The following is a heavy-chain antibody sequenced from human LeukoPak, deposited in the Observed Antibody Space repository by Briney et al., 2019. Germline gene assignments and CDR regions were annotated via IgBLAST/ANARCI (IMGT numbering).Heavy chain of an antibody. CDR1: GGSISSYY. J-gene: IGHJ4*02. V-gene: IGHV4-59*08. CDR2: VFYSGTT. Sequence: SETLSLTCTVSGGSISSYYWSWIRQPPGKGLEWIGYVFYSGTTNYNPSLKSRVTISVDTSKNQFPLKLSSVTAADTAVYYCARAGSYQLLFNYWGQGTLVTVSS. CDR3: ARAGSYQLLFNY. D-gene: IGHD2-2*01.